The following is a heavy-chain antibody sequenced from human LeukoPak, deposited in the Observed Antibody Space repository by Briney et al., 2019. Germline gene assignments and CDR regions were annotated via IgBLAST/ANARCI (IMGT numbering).Heavy chain of an antibody. CDR3: ARDGRNEDAFDI. D-gene: IGHD1-1*01. CDR1: GFTFSSYG. Sequence: PGGSLRLSCAASGFTFSSYGMHWVRQAPGKGLEWVAVIWYDGSNKYYADSVKGRFTISRDNSKNTLYLQMNSLRAEDTAVYYCARDGRNEDAFDIWGQGTMVTVSS. J-gene: IGHJ3*02. V-gene: IGHV3-33*01. CDR2: IWYDGSNK.